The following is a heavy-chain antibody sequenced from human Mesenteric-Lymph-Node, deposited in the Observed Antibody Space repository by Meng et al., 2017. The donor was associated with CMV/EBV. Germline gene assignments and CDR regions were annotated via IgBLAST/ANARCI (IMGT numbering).Heavy chain of an antibody. J-gene: IGHJ5*02. CDR1: GYTFTSYD. D-gene: IGHD2-2*01. Sequence: ASVKVSCKASGYTFTSYDISWVRQAPGQGLEWMGWISLYNGNTNYAQELQGRFTMTTDTSTSTAYMELRSLRSDDTAVYYCARRARAMGYQLLCPWFDPWGQGTLVTVSS. V-gene: IGHV1-18*01. CDR2: ISLYNGNT. CDR3: ARRARAMGYQLLCPWFDP.